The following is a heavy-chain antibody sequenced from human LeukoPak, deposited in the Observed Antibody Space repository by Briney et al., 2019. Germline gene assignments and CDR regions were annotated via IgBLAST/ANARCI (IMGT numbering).Heavy chain of an antibody. D-gene: IGHD3-10*01. V-gene: IGHV4-34*01. J-gene: IGHJ4*02. CDR3: ARRGRHYGSGSYYRY. CDR2: INHSGST. Sequence: SETLSLTCAVYGGSFSGYYWSWIRQPPGKGLEWIGEINHSGSTNYNPSLKSRVTISVDTSKNQFSLKLSSVTAADTAVYYCARRGRHYGSGSYYRYWGQGTLVTVSS. CDR1: GGSFSGYY.